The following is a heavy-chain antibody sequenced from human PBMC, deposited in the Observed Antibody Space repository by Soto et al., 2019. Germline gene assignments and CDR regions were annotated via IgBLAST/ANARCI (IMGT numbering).Heavy chain of an antibody. V-gene: IGHV3-23*01. CDR1: GFDFSKCV. CDR3: AKEGSYYFDY. J-gene: IGHJ4*02. CDR2: VNDYTGRT. Sequence: EVQVLESGGGLVQPGGSLRLSCEASGFDFSKCVMTWVRQAPGKGLEWVSTVNDYTGRTYYADSVKGRFTISRDNSRNTLYLHMNNLRAEDTALYYGAKEGSYYFDYWGQGALVTVSS.